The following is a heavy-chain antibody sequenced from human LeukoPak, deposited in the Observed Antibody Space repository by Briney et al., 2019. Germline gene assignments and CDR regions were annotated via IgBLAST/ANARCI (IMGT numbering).Heavy chain of an antibody. CDR3: ARVMAARREDLNWFDP. D-gene: IGHD6-6*01. J-gene: IGHJ5*02. Sequence: SETLSLTCTVSGGSIGSSGSYWGWIRQPPGKGLEWIGSIYYSGNTYNPSLKSRVTISVDTSKNQFSLNLTSVTAADTAVYYCARVMAARREDLNWFDPWGQGTLVTVSS. CDR2: IYYSGNT. CDR1: GGSIGSSGSY. V-gene: IGHV4-39*07.